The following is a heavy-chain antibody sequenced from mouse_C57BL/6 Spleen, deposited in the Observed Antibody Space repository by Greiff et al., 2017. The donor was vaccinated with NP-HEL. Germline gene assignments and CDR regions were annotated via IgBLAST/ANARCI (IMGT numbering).Heavy chain of an antibody. CDR3: AGDFYYYGSSWYFDV. Sequence: VQLQQSGPELVKPGASVKISCKASGYTFTDYYINWVKQRPGQGLEWIGWIFPGSGSTYYNEKFKGQATLTVDKSSSTAYMLLSSLTSEDSAVYFCAGDFYYYGSSWYFDVWGTGTTVTVSS. J-gene: IGHJ1*03. D-gene: IGHD1-1*01. V-gene: IGHV1-75*01. CDR2: IFPGSGST. CDR1: GYTFTDYY.